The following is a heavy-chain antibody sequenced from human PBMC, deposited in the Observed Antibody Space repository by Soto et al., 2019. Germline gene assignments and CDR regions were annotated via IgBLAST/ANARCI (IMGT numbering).Heavy chain of an antibody. Sequence: GESLKISCKGSGYSFTSYWIGWVRQMPGKGLEWMGIIYPGDSDTRYSPSFQGQVTISADKSISTAYLQWSSLKASDTAMYYCARIYYDFWSGYRPGVPYYMDVWGKGTTVTVSS. J-gene: IGHJ6*03. D-gene: IGHD3-3*01. CDR2: IYPGDSDT. CDR1: GYSFTSYW. CDR3: ARIYYDFWSGYRPGVPYYMDV. V-gene: IGHV5-51*01.